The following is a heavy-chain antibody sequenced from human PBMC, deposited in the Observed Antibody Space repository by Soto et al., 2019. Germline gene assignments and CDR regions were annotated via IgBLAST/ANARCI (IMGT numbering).Heavy chain of an antibody. D-gene: IGHD1-1*01. Sequence: SETLSLTCAVSGGSFSNVYWWSWVRQPPGEGLEWIGEIYHGGNTNYNPSLKSRVTISVDKSKNQFSLELSSVTAADTAVYYCARAYNWKLDYWGQGTLVTVSS. CDR3: ARAYNWKLDY. CDR2: IYHGGNT. J-gene: IGHJ4*02. CDR1: GGSFSNVYW. V-gene: IGHV4-4*02.